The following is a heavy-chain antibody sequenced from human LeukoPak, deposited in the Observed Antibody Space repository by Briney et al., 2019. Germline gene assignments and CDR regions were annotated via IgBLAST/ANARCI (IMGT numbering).Heavy chain of an antibody. CDR1: GYTFTGYY. CDR2: IIPIFGTA. J-gene: IGHJ4*02. Sequence: SVKVSCKASGYTFTGYYMHWVRQAPGQGLEWMGRIIPIFGTANYAQKFQGRVTITTDESTSTAYMELSSLRSEDTAVYYCARDLPDYDFWSGPQHYWGQGTLVTVSS. V-gene: IGHV1-69*05. CDR3: ARDLPDYDFWSGPQHY. D-gene: IGHD3-3*01.